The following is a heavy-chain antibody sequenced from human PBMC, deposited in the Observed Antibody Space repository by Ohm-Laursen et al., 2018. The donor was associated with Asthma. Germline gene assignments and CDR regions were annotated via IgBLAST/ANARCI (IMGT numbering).Heavy chain of an antibody. J-gene: IGHJ5*02. CDR3: AREGITIFGVVTGPTNWFDP. CDR2: ISYDGSNK. Sequence: SLRLSCAASGFTFSSYGMHWVRQAPGKGLGWVAVISYDGSNKYYADSVKGRFTISRDNSKNTLYLQMNSLRAEDTAVYYCAREGITIFGVVTGPTNWFDPWGQGTLVTVSS. V-gene: IGHV3-30*03. CDR1: GFTFSSYG. D-gene: IGHD3-3*01.